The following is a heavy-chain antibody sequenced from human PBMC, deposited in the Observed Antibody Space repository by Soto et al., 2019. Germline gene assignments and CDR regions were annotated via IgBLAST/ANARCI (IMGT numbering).Heavy chain of an antibody. CDR2: ISAYNGNT. V-gene: IGHV1-18*01. D-gene: IGHD2-2*01. CDR3: ATFIVVPAAENWFDP. CDR1: GYTFTSYG. Sequence: ASVKVSCKASGYTFTSYGISWVRQAPGQGLEWMGWISAYNGNTNYAQKLQGRVTMTTDTSTSTAYMELRSLRSDDTAVYYCATFIVVPAAENWFDPWGQGTLVTVSS. J-gene: IGHJ5*02.